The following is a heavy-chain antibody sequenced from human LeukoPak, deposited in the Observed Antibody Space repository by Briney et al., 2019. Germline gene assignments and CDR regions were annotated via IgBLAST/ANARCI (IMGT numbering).Heavy chain of an antibody. CDR2: INGDGSTT. Sequence: PGGSLRLSCVASGFTFSSNWMHWVRQTPGKGLVWVSHINGDGSTTRYADSVEGRFTISRDNAKNTLYLQMNSLRAEDTAVYYCAKVTTYYDILTGYSEYYFDYWGQGTLVTVSS. D-gene: IGHD3-9*01. J-gene: IGHJ4*02. CDR3: AKVTTYYDILTGYSEYYFDY. V-gene: IGHV3-74*01. CDR1: GFTFSSNW.